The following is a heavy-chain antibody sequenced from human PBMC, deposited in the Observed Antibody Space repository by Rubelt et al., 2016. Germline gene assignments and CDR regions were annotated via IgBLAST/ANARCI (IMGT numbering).Heavy chain of an antibody. CDR1: GGSISSSSYY. V-gene: IGHV4-39*07. D-gene: IGHD3-22*01. CDR3: ARFPNYYDSSGYPD. CDR2: INHSGST. J-gene: IGHJ4*02. Sequence: QLQLQESGPGLVKPSETLSLTCTVSGGSISSSSYYWGWIRQPPGKGLEWIGEINHSGSTNYNPSLKSRVTISVDPSKNQFSLERSSVTAADTAVYYCARFPNYYDSSGYPDWGQGTLVTVSS.